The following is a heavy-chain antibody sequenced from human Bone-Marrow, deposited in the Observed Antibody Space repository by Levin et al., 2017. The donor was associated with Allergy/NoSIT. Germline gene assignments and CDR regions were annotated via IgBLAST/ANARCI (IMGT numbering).Heavy chain of an antibody. CDR3: ARGGMFYHDSSGYPFDY. Sequence: SETLSLTCTVSGGSIGSSDYYWSWIRQTPGKGLEWIGCIYYIGHTYYDRSLRSRVTISVDTSKNQLSLKLRSVTAADTAVYCCARGGMFYHDSSGYPFDYWGQGTQVTVSS. V-gene: IGHV4-30-4*01. D-gene: IGHD3-22*01. CDR1: GGSIGSSDYY. J-gene: IGHJ4*02. CDR2: IYYIGHT.